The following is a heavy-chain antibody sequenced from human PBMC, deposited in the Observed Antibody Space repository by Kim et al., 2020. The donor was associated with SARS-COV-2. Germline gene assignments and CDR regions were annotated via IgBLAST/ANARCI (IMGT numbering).Heavy chain of an antibody. V-gene: IGHV1-69*04. D-gene: IGHD4-4*01. CDR2: IIPILGIA. J-gene: IGHJ5*02. Sequence: SVKVSCKASGGTFSSYAISWVRQAPGQGLEWMGRIIPILGIANYAQKFQGRVTITADKSTSTAYMELSSLRSEDTAVYYCARDDLVSTVAGISWFDPWGQGTLVTVSS. CDR3: ARDDLVSTVAGISWFDP. CDR1: GGTFSSYA.